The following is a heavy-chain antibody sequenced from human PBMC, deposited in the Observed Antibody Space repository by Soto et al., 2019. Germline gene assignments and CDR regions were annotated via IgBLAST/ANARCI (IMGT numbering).Heavy chain of an antibody. D-gene: IGHD6-13*01. CDR1: GGSISSGDYY. CDR2: IYYSGST. Sequence: QVQLQESGPGLVKPSQTLSLTCTVSGGSISSGDYYWSWIRQPPGKGLEWIGSIYYSGSTYYNPSRKXRXTXSXDTSKNPFSLTLNSVTAADTAVYYCASRHSSPYFDYWGQGTLVTVSS. CDR3: ASRHSSPYFDY. J-gene: IGHJ4*02. V-gene: IGHV4-30-4*01.